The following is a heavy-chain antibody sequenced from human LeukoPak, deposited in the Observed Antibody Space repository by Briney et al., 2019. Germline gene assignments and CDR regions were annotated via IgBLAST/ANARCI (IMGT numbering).Heavy chain of an antibody. J-gene: IGHJ4*02. Sequence: SETLSLTCAVYVGSFSGYFWIWVRQPPGKGLEWIGEMNHSGITKPHPSLKHRVTISVDTSRGQSSLSLGSVTAADTAVYYCALLAPPEPPYYYDSSGFYMDYWGQGTVVTVSS. D-gene: IGHD3-22*01. CDR1: VGSFSGYF. V-gene: IGHV4-34*01. CDR2: MNHSGIT. CDR3: ALLAPPEPPYYYDSSGFYMDY.